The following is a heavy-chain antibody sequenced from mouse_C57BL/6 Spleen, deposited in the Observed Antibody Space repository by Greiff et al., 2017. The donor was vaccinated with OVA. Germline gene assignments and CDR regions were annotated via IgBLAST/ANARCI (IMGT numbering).Heavy chain of an antibody. Sequence: VQLQQSGPELVKPGASVKISCKASGYSFTSYYIHWVKQRPGQGLEWIGWIYPGSGNTKYNEKFKGKATLTADTSSSTAYMQLSSLTSEDSAVYYCASYYGSSLYWYFDVWGTGTTVTVSS. CDR1: GYSFTSYY. D-gene: IGHD1-1*01. CDR3: ASYYGSSLYWYFDV. CDR2: IYPGSGNT. V-gene: IGHV1-66*01. J-gene: IGHJ1*03.